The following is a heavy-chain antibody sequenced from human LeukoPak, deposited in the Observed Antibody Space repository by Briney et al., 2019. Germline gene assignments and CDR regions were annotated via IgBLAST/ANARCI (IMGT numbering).Heavy chain of an antibody. D-gene: IGHD1-7*01. V-gene: IGHV4-39*07. J-gene: IGHJ4*02. CDR1: VGSISSSSYY. Sequence: SETLSLTCTVSVGSISSSSYYWGWIRQPPGKGLEWIGSIYYSGSTYYNPSLKSRVTISVDTSKNQFSLKLSSVTAADTAVYYCARDPETIMTGTTFAYWGQGTLVTVSS. CDR2: IYYSGST. CDR3: ARDPETIMTGTTFAY.